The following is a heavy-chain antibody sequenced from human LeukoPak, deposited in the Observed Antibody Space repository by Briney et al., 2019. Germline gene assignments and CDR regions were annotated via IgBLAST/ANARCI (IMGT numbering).Heavy chain of an antibody. D-gene: IGHD4-17*01. CDR1: GSTFSSYA. Sequence: PGGSLRLSCAASGSTFSSYAMHWVRQAPGKGLEWVAVISYDGSNKYYADSVKGRFTISRDNSKNTLYLQMNSLRAEDTAVYYCARAGADSYGDYVYFDYWGQGTLVTVSS. V-gene: IGHV3-30*04. CDR2: ISYDGSNK. CDR3: ARAGADSYGDYVYFDY. J-gene: IGHJ4*02.